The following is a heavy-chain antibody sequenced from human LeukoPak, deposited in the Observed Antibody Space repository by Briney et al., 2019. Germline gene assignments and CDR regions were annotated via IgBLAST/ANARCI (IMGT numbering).Heavy chain of an antibody. CDR3: AKDLQVNNGYHFDS. CDR2: ISSDGTYT. CDR1: GFTFSSHL. D-gene: IGHD5-24*01. Sequence: PGGSLRLSCAASGFTFSSHLMRWVRQAPGKGLVWVSRISSDGTYTNYADSVKGRFTISRDHSKNTLYLQMKSLRAEDTAVYYCAKDLQVNNGYHFDSWGQGTLVTVSS. J-gene: IGHJ4*02. V-gene: IGHV3-74*01.